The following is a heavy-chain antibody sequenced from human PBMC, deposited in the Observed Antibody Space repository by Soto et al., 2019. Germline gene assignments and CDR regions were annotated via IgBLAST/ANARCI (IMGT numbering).Heavy chain of an antibody. Sequence: GGSLRLSCAASGFTFSSYAMSWVRQAPGKGLEWVSAISGSGGSTYYADSVKGRFTISRDNSKNTLYLQMNSLRAEDTAVYYCATDYDFWSGYGGMDVWGQGTTVTVSS. V-gene: IGHV3-23*01. CDR1: GFTFSSYA. CDR3: ATDYDFWSGYGGMDV. CDR2: ISGSGGST. D-gene: IGHD3-3*01. J-gene: IGHJ6*02.